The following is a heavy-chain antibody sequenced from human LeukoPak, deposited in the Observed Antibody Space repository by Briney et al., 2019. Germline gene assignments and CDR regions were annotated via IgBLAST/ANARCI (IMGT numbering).Heavy chain of an antibody. V-gene: IGHV4-59*01. CDR2: IDYRGST. Sequence: SETLPLTCTVSGGSISTYYWSWIRQPPGKGLEWIAYIDYRGSTTYNPSLRSRVTISVDTSRNQFSLKLSSVTAADTAVYYCARSRSGYSYDHAAFEIWGQGTMVTVSS. D-gene: IGHD5-18*01. CDR1: GGSISTYY. J-gene: IGHJ3*02. CDR3: ARSRSGYSYDHAAFEI.